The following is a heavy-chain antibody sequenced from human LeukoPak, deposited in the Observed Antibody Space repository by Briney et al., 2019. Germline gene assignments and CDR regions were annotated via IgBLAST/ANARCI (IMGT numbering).Heavy chain of an antibody. Sequence: SETLSLTCTVYGGSISSYYWSWNRQPPGKGLEWIGYIYYSGSTNYNPSLKSRVTISVDTSKNQFSLKLSSVTAADTAVYYCARHGGRSVPAATYYYYYGMDVWGQGTTVTVSS. CDR3: ARHGGRSVPAATYYYYYGMDV. CDR1: GGSISSYY. J-gene: IGHJ6*02. V-gene: IGHV4-59*08. CDR2: IYYSGST. D-gene: IGHD2-2*01.